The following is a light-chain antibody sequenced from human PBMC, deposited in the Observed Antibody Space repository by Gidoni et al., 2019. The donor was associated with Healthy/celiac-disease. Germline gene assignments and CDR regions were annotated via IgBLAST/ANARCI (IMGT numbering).Light chain of an antibody. J-gene: IGKJ4*01. CDR2: DAS. V-gene: IGKV3-11*01. Sequence: EIVLTQSPATLSLSPGERATLSGRASQSVSSYLAWYQQKPGQAPRLLIYDASNRATGIPARFSGSGSGTDFTLTISSLEPEDFAVYYCQQRSNWPPLTFGGGTKAEIK. CDR3: QQRSNWPPLT. CDR1: QSVSSY.